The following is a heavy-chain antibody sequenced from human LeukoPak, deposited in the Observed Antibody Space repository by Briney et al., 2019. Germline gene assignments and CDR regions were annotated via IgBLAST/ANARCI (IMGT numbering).Heavy chain of an antibody. V-gene: IGHV3-15*01. CDR2: IKSKADGGTT. J-gene: IGHJ4*02. Sequence: GGSLRISRAAPGFTFSKARMSWVRQAPGKGPEGGGRIKSKADGGTTDYAAPVKGRFAISRDDSKNTLFLQMNSLKTEDTAVYYCTTPKYTGYDFYFWGQGTLVTVSS. CDR3: TTPKYTGYDFYF. CDR1: GFTFSKAR. D-gene: IGHD5-12*01.